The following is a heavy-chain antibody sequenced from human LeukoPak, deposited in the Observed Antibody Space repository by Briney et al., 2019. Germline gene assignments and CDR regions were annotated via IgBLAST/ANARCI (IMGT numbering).Heavy chain of an antibody. V-gene: IGHV3-11*04. J-gene: IGHJ4*02. D-gene: IGHD3-22*01. Sequence: GGSLKLSCAASGFTFSDYDMSWMRQAPGKGLEWVSYISNSGSTIYYADSVKGRFTISRDNAKNSLYLQMNSLRAEDTAVYYCAREDGGYYYVYGYWGQGTLVTVSS. CDR2: ISNSGSTI. CDR3: AREDGGYYYVYGY. CDR1: GFTFSDYD.